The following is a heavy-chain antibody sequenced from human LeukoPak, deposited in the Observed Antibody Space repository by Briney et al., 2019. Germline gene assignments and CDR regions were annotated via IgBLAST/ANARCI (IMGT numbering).Heavy chain of an antibody. Sequence: PGGSLRLSCAASGFTFSDYYMSWIRQAPGKGLEWVSYISSSSSYTNYADSVKGRFTISRDNAKNTLYLQMNSLRAEDTAVYYCAREDYYDSSGYYPYYYYYYGMDVWGQGTTVTVSS. CDR3: AREDYYDSSGYYPYYYYYYGMDV. V-gene: IGHV3-11*05. D-gene: IGHD3-22*01. CDR2: ISSSSSYT. CDR1: GFTFSDYY. J-gene: IGHJ6*02.